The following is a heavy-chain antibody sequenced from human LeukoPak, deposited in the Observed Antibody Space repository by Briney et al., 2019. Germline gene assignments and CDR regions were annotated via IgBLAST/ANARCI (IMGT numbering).Heavy chain of an antibody. Sequence: GGSLRLSCAASGFTFSSYWMSWVRQAPGKGLEWVSYISSSSSTMYYAASVKGRFSISRDNAQNSLYLQMNSLSAEDTAVYYCVRDHHRRLYDSQARDTFDIWGQGTMVTVSS. D-gene: IGHD3-22*01. CDR3: VRDHHRRLYDSQARDTFDI. V-gene: IGHV3-48*01. CDR1: GFTFSSYW. J-gene: IGHJ3*02. CDR2: ISSSSSTM.